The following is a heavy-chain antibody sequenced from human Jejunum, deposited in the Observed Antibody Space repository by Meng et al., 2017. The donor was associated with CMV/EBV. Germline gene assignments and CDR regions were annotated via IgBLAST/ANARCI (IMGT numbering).Heavy chain of an antibody. D-gene: IGHD2-2*01. CDR1: FNFADPA. V-gene: IGHV3-30-3*01. CDR3: ARDRTSVVVPAALLY. CDR2: ISYDGGNK. J-gene: IGHJ4*02. Sequence: FNFADPAMHWVPQAPGKGLEWVAVISYDGGNKYYADSVKDRFTISRDNSNNTLYLQLDSLRAEDTAVYYCARDRTSVVVPAALLYWGQGTRVTVSS.